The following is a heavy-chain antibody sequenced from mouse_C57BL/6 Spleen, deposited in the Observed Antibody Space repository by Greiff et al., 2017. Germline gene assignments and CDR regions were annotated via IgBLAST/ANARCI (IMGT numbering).Heavy chain of an antibody. CDR2: INPNNGGT. CDR1: GYTFTDYY. CDR3: ARYYDYDVGWFAY. V-gene: IGHV1-26*01. Sequence: EVQLQQSGPELVKPGASVKISCKASGYTFTDYYMNWVKQSHGKSLEWIGDINPNNGGTSYNQKFKGKATLTVDKSSSTAYMELRSLTSEDSAVYYCARYYDYDVGWFAYWGQGTLVTVSA. D-gene: IGHD2-4*01. J-gene: IGHJ3*01.